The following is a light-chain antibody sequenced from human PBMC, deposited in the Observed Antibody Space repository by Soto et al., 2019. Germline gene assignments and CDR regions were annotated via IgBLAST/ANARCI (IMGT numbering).Light chain of an antibody. CDR2: EVT. V-gene: IGLV2-14*02. J-gene: IGLJ1*01. CDR3: SSYTSSSTLGV. CDR1: SRDIGTSNL. Sequence: QSALTQPASVSGSPGQSITISCTGTSRDIGTSNLVSWYQQYPGKAPKLMIYEVTKRPSGISNRFSGSKSGNTASLTISGLQAEDEADYYCSSYTSSSTLGVFGTGTKVTV.